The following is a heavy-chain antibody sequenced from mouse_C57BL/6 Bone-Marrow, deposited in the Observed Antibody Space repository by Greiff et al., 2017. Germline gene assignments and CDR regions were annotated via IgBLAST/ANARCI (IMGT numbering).Heavy chain of an antibody. CDR2: IDPEDGET. D-gene: IGHD2-3*01. V-gene: IGHV14-2*01. J-gene: IGHJ4*01. CDR3: ARPAGRGYYVEGDYAMDY. CDR1: GFNIKDYY. Sequence: EVQLQQSGAELVKPGASVKLSCTASGFNIKDYYMHWVKQRTEQGLEWIGRIDPEDGETKYAPKFQGKATITADTSSNTAYLQLSSLTSEDTAVYYCARPAGRGYYVEGDYAMDYWGQGTSVTVSS.